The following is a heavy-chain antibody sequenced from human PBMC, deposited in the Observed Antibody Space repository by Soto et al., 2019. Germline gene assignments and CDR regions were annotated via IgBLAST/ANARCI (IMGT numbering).Heavy chain of an antibody. CDR2: IVPFNGIT. CDR1: RGTVNTNA. J-gene: IGHJ3*02. Sequence: VQSGAEMKKPGSSAKVSCTVSRGTVNTNAISWVRQAPGRGPEWMGRIVPFNGITEYAQKFQDRVSMTGDRSTSQVDMEVTYLRPEETAIYYLAIANLWRGALSIWDQGT. D-gene: IGHD3-3*01. V-gene: IGHV1-69*02. CDR3: AIANLWRGALSI.